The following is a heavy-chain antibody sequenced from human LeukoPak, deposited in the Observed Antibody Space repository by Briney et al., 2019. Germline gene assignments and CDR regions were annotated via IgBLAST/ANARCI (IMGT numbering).Heavy chain of an antibody. V-gene: IGHV3-7*01. J-gene: IGHJ4*02. CDR1: GFTFSSYW. CDR2: IKQDGSEK. Sequence: GGSLRLSCAASGFTFSSYWMSWVRQAPGKGLEWVANIKQDGSEKYYVDSVKGRFTISRDNAKNSLYLQMNSLRAEDTAVYYCARDRGGYTTDSFDYWGQGTLVTVSS. D-gene: IGHD5-24*01. CDR3: ARDRGGYTTDSFDY.